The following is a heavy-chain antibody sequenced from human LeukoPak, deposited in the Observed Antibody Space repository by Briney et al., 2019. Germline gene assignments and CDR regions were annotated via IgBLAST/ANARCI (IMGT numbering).Heavy chain of an antibody. V-gene: IGHV1-2*02. J-gene: IGHJ6*03. CDR1: GYTFTGYY. CDR3: ARTGLRFLTYYYMDV. D-gene: IGHD3-3*01. Sequence: ASVKVSCKASGYTFTGYYMHWLRQAPVQGLEWMGWINPNSGGTNYAQKFQGRVTMTRDTSISTAYMELSRLRSDDTAVYYCARTGLRFLTYYYMDVWGKGTTVTVSS. CDR2: INPNSGGT.